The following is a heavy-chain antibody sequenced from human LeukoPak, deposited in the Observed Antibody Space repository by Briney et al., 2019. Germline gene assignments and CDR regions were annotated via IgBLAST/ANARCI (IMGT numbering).Heavy chain of an antibody. CDR2: IDTSGST. Sequence: SETLSLTCTVSGGSISSYYWSWIRQPAGMGLEWIGRIDTSGSTNYNPSLKSRVTMSVDTSKNQFSLKLSSVTAADTAVYYCARGFLPYPYQGGNYDAFDIWGQGTMVTVSS. J-gene: IGHJ3*02. CDR1: GGSISSYY. V-gene: IGHV4-4*07. D-gene: IGHD1-7*01. CDR3: ARGFLPYPYQGGNYDAFDI.